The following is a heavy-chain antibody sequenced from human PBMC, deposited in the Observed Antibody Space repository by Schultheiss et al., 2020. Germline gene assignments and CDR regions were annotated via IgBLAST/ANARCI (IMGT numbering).Heavy chain of an antibody. V-gene: IGHV1-46*01. CDR1: GYTFTSYY. CDR2: INPSGGST. CDR3: ARGVGSGSYYNEFDY. J-gene: IGHJ4*02. D-gene: IGHD3-10*01. Sequence: ASVKVSCKASGYTFTSYYMHWVRQAPGQGLKWMGIINPSGGSTSYAQKFQGRVTMTRDTSTSTVYMELSSLRSEDTAVYYCARGVGSGSYYNEFDYWGQGAPVNVSS.